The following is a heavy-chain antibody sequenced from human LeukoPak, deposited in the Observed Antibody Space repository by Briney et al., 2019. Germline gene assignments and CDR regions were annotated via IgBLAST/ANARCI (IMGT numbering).Heavy chain of an antibody. V-gene: IGHV4-59*01. CDR3: ARDQVPNY. Sequence: SETLSLTCTVSGGSISSYYWSWIRQPPGKGLEWIGYIYYGGSTNYNPSLKSRVTISVDTSKNQFSLKLSSVTAADTAVYYCARDQVPNYWGQGTLVTVSS. CDR2: IYYGGST. J-gene: IGHJ4*02. CDR1: GGSISSYY.